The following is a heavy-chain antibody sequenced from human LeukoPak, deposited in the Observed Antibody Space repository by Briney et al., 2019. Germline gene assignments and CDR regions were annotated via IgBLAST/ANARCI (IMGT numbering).Heavy chain of an antibody. CDR2: IIPVLGGA. CDR3: ATGLRYFDWLDAFDI. D-gene: IGHD3-9*01. J-gene: IGHJ3*02. Sequence: ASVKVSCKASGGIFSSYAIGWVRQAPGQGLEWMGRIIPVLGGANYTQKFQGRVTITADKSTSTAYMELSSLRSEDTAVYYCATGLRYFDWLDAFDIWGQGTLVTVSS. V-gene: IGHV1-69*04. CDR1: GGIFSSYA.